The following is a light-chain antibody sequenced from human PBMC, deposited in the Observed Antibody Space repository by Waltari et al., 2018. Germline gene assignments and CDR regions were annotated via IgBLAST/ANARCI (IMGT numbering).Light chain of an antibody. J-gene: IGLJ3*02. CDR3: CSFAGTYTWV. Sequence: SALTQPRSVSGSPGQSVTISCTGTTSDVGGYNYVSWYQHHPGKAPKLMIFEVTQRPSGVPDRFSGSKSANTGSLTISGLQAEDEADYYCCSFAGTYTWVFGGGTKVTVL. V-gene: IGLV2-11*01. CDR2: EVT. CDR1: TSDVGGYNY.